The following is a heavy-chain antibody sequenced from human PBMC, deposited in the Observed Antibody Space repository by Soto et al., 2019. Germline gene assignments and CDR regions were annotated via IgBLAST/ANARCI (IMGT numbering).Heavy chain of an antibody. V-gene: IGHV3-7*01. CDR2: IRQDGSEN. CDR1: GFTFSPYW. D-gene: IGHD4-4*01. Sequence: DVQLVESGGGLVQPGGSLRLSCAASGFTFSPYWMSWVRQVPGKGLELVANIRQDGSENYYVDSVKGRFTISRDNAKKSLYLQMNSLRAEDTAVYFCGRENYSQFDYWGQGTLVTVSS. J-gene: IGHJ4*02. CDR3: GRENYSQFDY.